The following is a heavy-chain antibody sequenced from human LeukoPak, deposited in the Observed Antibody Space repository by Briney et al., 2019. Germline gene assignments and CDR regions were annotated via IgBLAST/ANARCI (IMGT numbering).Heavy chain of an antibody. V-gene: IGHV3-30-3*01. CDR1: GFTFSSYA. D-gene: IGHD3-10*01. Sequence: GGSPRLSCAASGFTFSSYAMHWVRQAPGKGLEWVAVISYDGSNKYYADSVKGRFTISRDNSKNTLYLQMNSLRAEDTAVYYCARSRITPKNWFDPWGQGTLVTVSS. CDR2: ISYDGSNK. J-gene: IGHJ5*02. CDR3: ARSRITPKNWFDP.